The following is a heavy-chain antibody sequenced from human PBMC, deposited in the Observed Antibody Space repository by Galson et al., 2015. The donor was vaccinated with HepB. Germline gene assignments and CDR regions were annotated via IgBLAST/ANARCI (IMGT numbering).Heavy chain of an antibody. CDR2: MNPNSGNT. D-gene: IGHD2-2*01. CDR3: ARGLLDRDCSSTRCMG. V-gene: IGHV1-8*01. Sequence: VKVSCKASAHTFTCYDINWVRPATGQGLEWMGWMNPNSGNTGYAQKFQGRVTMTRNTSIITAYMELRSRRSEDTAVSYCARGLLDRDCSSTRCMGWGQGTLVTVSS. CDR1: AHTFTCYD. J-gene: IGHJ1*01.